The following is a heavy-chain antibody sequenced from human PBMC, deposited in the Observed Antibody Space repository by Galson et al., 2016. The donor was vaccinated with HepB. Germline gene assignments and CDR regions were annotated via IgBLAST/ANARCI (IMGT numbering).Heavy chain of an antibody. D-gene: IGHD4-23*01. CDR3: ATASPDLVGTPYLHY. CDR2: FDPEDSET. J-gene: IGHJ4*02. CDR1: GYTLSELS. Sequence: SVKVSCKVSGYTLSELSMHWVRQAPGKGLEWMGGFDPEDSETRYAQKFQGRVTMTEDTSTDTAYMELNSLRSEDTAVYYCATASPDLVGTPYLHYWGQGTLVTVSS. V-gene: IGHV1-24*01.